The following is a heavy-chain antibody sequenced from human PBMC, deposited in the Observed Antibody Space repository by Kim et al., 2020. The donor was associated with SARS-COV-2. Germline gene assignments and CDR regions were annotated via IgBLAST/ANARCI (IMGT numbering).Heavy chain of an antibody. CDR3: ARDWYCGGDCYPQ. Sequence: SETLSLTCTVSGGSISSHYWSWIRQPAGKGMEWIGRIYSNGNTNYRPSLKSRVTMSVDTSKNQFSLRLSSVTAADTAVYYCARDWYCGGDCYPQWGQGTLVTVSS. CDR1: GGSISSHY. J-gene: IGHJ4*02. D-gene: IGHD2-21*01. V-gene: IGHV4-4*07. CDR2: IYSNGNT.